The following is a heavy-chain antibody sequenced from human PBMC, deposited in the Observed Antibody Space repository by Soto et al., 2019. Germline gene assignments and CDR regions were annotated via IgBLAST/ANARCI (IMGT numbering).Heavy chain of an antibody. CDR2: ISGSGGST. CDR3: AKDPEGLRYFDWSSSYFDD. CDR1: GFTFSSYA. Sequence: GGSLRLSCAASGFTFSSYAMSWVRQAPGKGLEWVSAISGSGGSTYYADSVKGRFTISRDNSKNTLCLQMNSLRAEDTAVYYCAKDPEGLRYFDWSSSYFDDWGQGTLVTVSS. J-gene: IGHJ4*02. V-gene: IGHV3-23*01. D-gene: IGHD3-9*01.